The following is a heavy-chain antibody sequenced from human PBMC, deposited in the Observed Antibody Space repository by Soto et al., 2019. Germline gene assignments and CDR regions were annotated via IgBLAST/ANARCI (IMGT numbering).Heavy chain of an antibody. CDR3: ARDAVTMIRGIIMDYFGMDV. J-gene: IGHJ6*02. CDR2: TYYKSKWYV. D-gene: IGHD3-10*01. Sequence: SRTLSLTCAISVDSVSSNSATWNWLRQSPSRGLEWLGRTYYKSKWYVDYAVSVKSRITINPESSRNQFSLQLKSVTPEDTAVYFCARDAVTMIRGIIMDYFGMDVWGQGTTVTVSS. CDR1: VDSVSSNSAT. V-gene: IGHV6-1*01.